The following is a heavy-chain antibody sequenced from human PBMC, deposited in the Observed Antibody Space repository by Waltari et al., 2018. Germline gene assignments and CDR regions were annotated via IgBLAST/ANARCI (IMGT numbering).Heavy chain of an antibody. Sequence: DVQLVESGGGLVQPGGSLRLSCPSSGLPFRSYWVHWVRQAPGKGLVWVARIKMDGSTTDYADSVKGRFTISRDNAKNRLYLHMNSLRTEDTAVYYCAKVGILTGYNYGIDVWGQGTTVTVSS. CDR2: IKMDGSTT. CDR3: AKVGILTGYNYGIDV. J-gene: IGHJ6*02. CDR1: GLPFRSYW. V-gene: IGHV3-74*01. D-gene: IGHD3-9*01.